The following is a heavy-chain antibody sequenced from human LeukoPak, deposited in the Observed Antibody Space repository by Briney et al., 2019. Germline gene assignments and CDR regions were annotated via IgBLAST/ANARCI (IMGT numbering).Heavy chain of an antibody. CDR1: GGTFSSYA. D-gene: IGHD3-22*01. Sequence: SVKVSCKASGGTFSSYAISWVRQAPGQGLEWMGGIIPIFGTANYAQKFQGRVTITADKSTSTAYMELSSLRSEDTAVYYCASDSSGYDAFDIWGQGTMVTVSS. V-gene: IGHV1-69*06. J-gene: IGHJ3*02. CDR2: IIPIFGTA. CDR3: ASDSSGYDAFDI.